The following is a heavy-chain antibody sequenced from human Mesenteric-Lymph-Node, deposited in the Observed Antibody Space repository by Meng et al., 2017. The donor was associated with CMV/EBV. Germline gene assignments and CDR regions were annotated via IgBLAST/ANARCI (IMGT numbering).Heavy chain of an antibody. J-gene: IGHJ3*02. CDR3: ARDWYSITLGAFDI. CDR2: IYYSGST. D-gene: IGHD1-1*01. V-gene: IGHV4-39*07. Sequence: SETLSLTCTVSGGSISSSSYYWGWIRQPPGKGLEWIGSIYYSGSTYYNPSLKSRVTISVDTSKNQFSLKLRSVTAADTAVYYCARDWYSITLGAFDIWGQGTMVTVSS. CDR1: GGSISSSSYY.